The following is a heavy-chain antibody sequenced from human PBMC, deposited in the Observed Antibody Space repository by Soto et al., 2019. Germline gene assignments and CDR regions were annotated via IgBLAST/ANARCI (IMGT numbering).Heavy chain of an antibody. V-gene: IGHV1-8*01. CDR1: GYTFSSYE. CDR2: MNPDSGKT. CDR3: ARGIKYGAYSRWFDP. Sequence: ASVKASCKASGYTFSSYEINWVRQATGQGLEYLGWMNPDSGKTAYVRKFQGRVTMTWDTSITTAYMELSSLRSDDTAVYFCARGIKYGAYSRWFDPWGQGTLVTVSS. J-gene: IGHJ5*02. D-gene: IGHD4-17*01.